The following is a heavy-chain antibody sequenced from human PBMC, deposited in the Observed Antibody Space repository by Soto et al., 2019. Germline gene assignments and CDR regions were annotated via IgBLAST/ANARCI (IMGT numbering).Heavy chain of an antibody. J-gene: IGHJ6*04. Sequence: EVQLVESGGGLVQPGGSLRLSCAASGFTFSSYWMHWVRQAPGKGLVWVSRINSDGSSTSYADSVKGRFTISRDNAKNTVYLQMNSLRAEDTAVYYCASPYMYSSGLYFYGMDVWGKGTTVTVSS. CDR3: ASPYMYSSGLYFYGMDV. CDR2: INSDGSST. CDR1: GFTFSSYW. V-gene: IGHV3-74*01. D-gene: IGHD6-19*01.